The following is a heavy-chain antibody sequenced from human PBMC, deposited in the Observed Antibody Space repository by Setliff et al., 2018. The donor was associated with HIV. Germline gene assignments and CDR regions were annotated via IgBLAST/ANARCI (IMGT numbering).Heavy chain of an antibody. CDR2: ILGSGTT. CDR3: ARVKDPGYIMEYYYGMDV. D-gene: IGHD3-10*01. V-gene: IGHV4-59*01. J-gene: IGHJ6*02. Sequence: SETLSLTCTVSGGSISRFYWSWIRQSPGRGLEWIGYILGSGTTNLNPSLWARVTISVDTSKNQFSLKLDSVTAAGTAIYYCARVKDPGYIMEYYYGMDVWGQGTTVTVSS. CDR1: GGSISRFY.